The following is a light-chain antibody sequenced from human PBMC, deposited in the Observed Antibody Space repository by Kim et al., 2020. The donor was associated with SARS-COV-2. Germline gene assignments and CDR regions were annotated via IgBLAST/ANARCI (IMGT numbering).Light chain of an antibody. Sequence: IRMTQSPSSLSASTGDRVTITCRASQGISSYLAWYQQKPGKAPKLLIYAASTLQRGVPSRFSGSGSGTDFTLTISGLQTEDIATYICQQYHSNPRTFGQGTKMYIK. V-gene: IGKV1-8*01. CDR2: AAS. CDR3: QQYHSNPRT. CDR1: QGISSY. J-gene: IGKJ1*01.